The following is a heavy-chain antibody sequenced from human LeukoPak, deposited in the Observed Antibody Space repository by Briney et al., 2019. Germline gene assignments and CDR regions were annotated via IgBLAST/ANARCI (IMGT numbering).Heavy chain of an antibody. V-gene: IGHV3-15*01. Sequence: GGSLTLFCAASGFPFSNAWMSWVRQAPGKGLEWGGRIKSKSDGGTTIYAAPVQGRSTISSADSKPTLYLQITSLRAEDTAVYYCARGGGGGYFGAFDIWGQGTLFSVSS. D-gene: IGHD2-21*01. CDR1: GFPFSNAW. CDR3: ARGGGGGYFGAFDI. J-gene: IGHJ3*02. CDR2: IKSKSDGGTT.